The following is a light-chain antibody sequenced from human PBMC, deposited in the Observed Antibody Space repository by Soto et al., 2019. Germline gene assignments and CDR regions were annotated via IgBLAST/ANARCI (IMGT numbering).Light chain of an antibody. J-gene: IGKJ1*01. CDR3: QQYNSYPWT. Sequence: DIQMTQSPSTLSASVGDRVNITCRASQRIVVWLAWYQQKVGTAPKLLIYDASNLESGVPSRFSGSGSGTEFTLTISSLQPDDFATYYGQQYNSYPWTFGQGTKVEIK. CDR2: DAS. CDR1: QRIVVW. V-gene: IGKV1-5*01.